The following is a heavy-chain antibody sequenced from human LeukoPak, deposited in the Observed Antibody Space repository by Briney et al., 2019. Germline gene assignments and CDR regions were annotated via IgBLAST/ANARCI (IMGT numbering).Heavy chain of an antibody. D-gene: IGHD3/OR15-3a*01. CDR3: AREAMRDWLSPFRFDP. J-gene: IGHJ5*02. V-gene: IGHV4-59*01. Sequence: SETLSLTCTVSGGSISSYYWSWIRQPPGKGLEWIGYIYYSGSTNYNPSLKSRVTISVDTSKNQFSLKLSSVTAADTAVYYCAREAMRDWLSPFRFDPWGQGTLVTVSS. CDR2: IYYSGST. CDR1: GGSISSYY.